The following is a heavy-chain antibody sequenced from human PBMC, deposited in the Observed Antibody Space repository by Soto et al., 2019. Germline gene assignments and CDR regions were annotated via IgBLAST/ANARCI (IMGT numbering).Heavy chain of an antibody. D-gene: IGHD6-6*01. CDR1: GYTFTSYT. J-gene: IGHJ6*02. V-gene: IGHV1-3*01. Sequence: QVHLVKSGAEVKKPGASVKVSCKASGYTFTSYTMHWVRQAPGQRLEWMGWINAGNGHTKYSQKFQGRVTITRDTSASTDYMELRSLRSEDTAVYYCAREPPRLGYYYGWDVWRQGTTLTVSS. CDR3: AREPPRLGYYYGWDV. CDR2: INAGNGHT.